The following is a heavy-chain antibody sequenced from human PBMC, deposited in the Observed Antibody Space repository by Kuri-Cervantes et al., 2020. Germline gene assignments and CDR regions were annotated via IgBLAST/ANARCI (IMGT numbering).Heavy chain of an antibody. CDR1: GFTFSSYA. J-gene: IGHJ3*02. V-gene: IGHV3-30-3*01. D-gene: IGHD4-17*01. Sequence: GGSLRLSCAASGFTFSSYAMHWVRQAPGKGLEWVAVISYDGSNKYYADSVKGRFTISRDNPKNTLYLQMNSLRAEDTAVYYCARVWAPTTGTQIDAFDIWGQGTMVTVSS. CDR2: ISYDGSNK. CDR3: ARVWAPTTGTQIDAFDI.